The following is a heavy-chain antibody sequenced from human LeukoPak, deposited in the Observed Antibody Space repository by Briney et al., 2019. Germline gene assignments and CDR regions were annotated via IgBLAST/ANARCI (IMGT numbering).Heavy chain of an antibody. Sequence: GSLRLSCAASGFIFSDFYMSWIRQAPGKGLEWVSYISRSGSTIYYADSVKGRFTISRDNAKNSLYLQMNSLRAEDTAVYYCARDTSYYCSSTSCYFGAYYYYGMDVWGQGTTVTVSS. D-gene: IGHD2-2*01. CDR3: ARDTSYYCSSTSCYFGAYYYYGMDV. V-gene: IGHV3-11*01. CDR1: GFIFSDFY. J-gene: IGHJ6*02. CDR2: ISRSGSTI.